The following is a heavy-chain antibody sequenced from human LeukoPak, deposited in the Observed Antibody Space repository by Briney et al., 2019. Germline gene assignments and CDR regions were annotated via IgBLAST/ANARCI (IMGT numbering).Heavy chain of an antibody. D-gene: IGHD3-22*01. Sequence: SETLSLTCTVSGGSISSYYWSWIRQPPGKGLEWIGYIYYSGSTNYNPSLKSRVTISVDTSKNQFSLKLSSVTAADTAVYYCARRTGGYYNFDYWGQGTLVTVSS. J-gene: IGHJ4*02. CDR3: ARRTGGYYNFDY. CDR1: GGSISSYY. CDR2: IYYSGST. V-gene: IGHV4-59*01.